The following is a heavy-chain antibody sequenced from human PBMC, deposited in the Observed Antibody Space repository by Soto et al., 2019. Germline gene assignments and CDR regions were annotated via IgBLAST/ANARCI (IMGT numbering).Heavy chain of an antibody. CDR3: ARTEYVKMGHDY. D-gene: IGHD6-6*01. CDR1: GASIGTDY. Sequence: SETLSLTCTVSGASIGTDYWSWIRQPPVKRLEWVGYIYNSGSTNQNPSLKSRVSISVDTSRNQFSLRLRSVTAADTAVYYCARTEYVKMGHDYWGPGTLVTVSS. V-gene: IGHV4-59*01. CDR2: IYNSGST. J-gene: IGHJ4*02.